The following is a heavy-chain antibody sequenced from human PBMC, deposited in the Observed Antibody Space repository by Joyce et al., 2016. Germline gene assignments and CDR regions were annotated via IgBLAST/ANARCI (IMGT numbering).Heavy chain of an antibody. CDR3: ARVPLSSAFDY. CDR2: INYIGNT. CDR1: GGSISDGGYY. D-gene: IGHD1-26*01. Sequence: QVQLQESGPGLVQPSQTLSLTCGVSGGSISDGGYYWSWIRQRPGQGLEWIGYINYIGNTYYNPSLKSRLTISIDMSKNQFSRRLTSVTAADTAVYYCARVPLSSAFDYWGQGILVTVSS. V-gene: IGHV4-31*11. J-gene: IGHJ4*02.